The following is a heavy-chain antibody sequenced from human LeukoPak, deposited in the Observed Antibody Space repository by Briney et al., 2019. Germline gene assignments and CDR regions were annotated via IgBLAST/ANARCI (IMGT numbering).Heavy chain of an antibody. Sequence: GGSLRLSCAASGFTFSGYWMSWVRQAPGKGLEWVSSISSSSSYIYYADSVKGRFTISRDNAKNSLYLQMNSLRAEDTAVYYCARETPARGTIDYWGQGTLVTVSS. CDR3: ARETPARGTIDY. D-gene: IGHD1-26*01. CDR2: ISSSSSYI. CDR1: GFTFSGYW. J-gene: IGHJ4*02. V-gene: IGHV3-21*01.